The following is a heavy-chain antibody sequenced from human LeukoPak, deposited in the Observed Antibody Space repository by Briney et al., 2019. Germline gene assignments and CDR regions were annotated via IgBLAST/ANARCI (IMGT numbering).Heavy chain of an antibody. D-gene: IGHD1-1*01. CDR2: IIPIFGTA. Sequence: SVMVSCKASGGTFSSYAISWVRQAPGQGLEWMGGIIPIFGTANYAQKFQGRVTITADESTSTAYMELSSLRSEDTAVYYCARIPTGTYRFDPWGQGTLVTVSS. J-gene: IGHJ5*02. CDR1: GGTFSSYA. CDR3: ARIPTGTYRFDP. V-gene: IGHV1-69*13.